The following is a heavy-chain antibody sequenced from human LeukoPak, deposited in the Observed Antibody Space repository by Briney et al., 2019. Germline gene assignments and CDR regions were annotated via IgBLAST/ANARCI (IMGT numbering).Heavy chain of an antibody. CDR2: ITANNGDT. CDR1: GYIFTTYY. CDR3: ARVQQQPKSDYFDY. V-gene: IGHV1-2*02. D-gene: IGHD6-13*01. J-gene: IGHJ4*02. Sequence: ASVKVSCKASGYIFTTYYMHWVRHSPGQGLEWMGWITANNGDTYYSQKFQGRVTMTRDTSIDTAYLEVTRLRSDDTAVYYCARVQQQPKSDYFDYWGRGTLVTVSS.